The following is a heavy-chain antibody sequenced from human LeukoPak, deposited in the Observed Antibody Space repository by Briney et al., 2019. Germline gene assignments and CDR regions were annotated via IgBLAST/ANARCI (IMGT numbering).Heavy chain of an antibody. D-gene: IGHD4-11*01. Sequence: PGGSLRLSCAVSGFTFSSYAMSWVRQAPGKGLERISAISGSGDSTYYADSVKGRFTVSRDNSKNTLYLQMNSLRAEDTAVYYCAKNEATVSTTLDYWGQGTLVTVSS. J-gene: IGHJ4*02. CDR2: ISGSGDST. CDR3: AKNEATVSTTLDY. CDR1: GFTFSSYA. V-gene: IGHV3-23*01.